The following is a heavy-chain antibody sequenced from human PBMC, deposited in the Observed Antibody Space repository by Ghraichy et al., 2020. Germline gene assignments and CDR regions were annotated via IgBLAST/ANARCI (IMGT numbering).Heavy chain of an antibody. D-gene: IGHD5-12*01. Sequence: GESLNISCAASGFTFSSYAMSWVRQAPGKGLEWVSAISGSGGSTYYADSVKGRFTISRDNSKNTLYLQMNSLRAEDTAVYYCAKGGDLYYYYGMDVWGQGTTVTVSS. CDR2: ISGSGGST. V-gene: IGHV3-23*01. CDR1: GFTFSSYA. CDR3: AKGGDLYYYYGMDV. J-gene: IGHJ6*02.